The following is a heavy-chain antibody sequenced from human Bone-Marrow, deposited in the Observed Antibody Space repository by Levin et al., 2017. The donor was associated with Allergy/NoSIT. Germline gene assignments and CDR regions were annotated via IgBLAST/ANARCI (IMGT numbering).Heavy chain of an antibody. CDR2: ISSSGSTI. D-gene: IGHD3-22*01. CDR1: GFTFSDYY. CDR3: ARVAYDSSGYYHGYYGMDV. V-gene: IGHV3-11*01. J-gene: IGHJ6*02. Sequence: GGSLRLSCAASGFTFSDYYMSWIRQAPGKGLEWVSYISSSGSTIYYADSVKGRFTISRDNAKNSLYLQMNSLRAEDTAVYYCARVAYDSSGYYHGYYGMDVWGQGTTVTVSS.